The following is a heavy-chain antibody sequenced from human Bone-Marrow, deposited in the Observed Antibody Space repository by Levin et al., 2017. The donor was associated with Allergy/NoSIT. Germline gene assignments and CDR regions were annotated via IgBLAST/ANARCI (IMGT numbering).Heavy chain of an antibody. J-gene: IGHJ6*02. V-gene: IGHV3-15*01. CDR2: IKSKTDGGTT. CDR1: GFTFSNAW. CDR3: TTEGRRGHCSSTSCYTDYYYGMDV. D-gene: IGHD2-2*02. Sequence: SGGSLRLSCAASGFTFSNAWMSWVRQAPGKGLEWVGRIKSKTDGGTTDYAAPVKGRFTISRDDSKNTLYLQMNSLKTEDTAVYYCTTEGRRGHCSSTSCYTDYYYGMDVWGQGTTVTVSS.